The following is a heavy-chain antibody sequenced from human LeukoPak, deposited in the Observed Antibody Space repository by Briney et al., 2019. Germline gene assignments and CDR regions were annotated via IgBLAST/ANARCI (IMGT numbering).Heavy chain of an antibody. V-gene: IGHV4-59*11. CDR2: IYASRSI. Sequence: SETLSLTCTVSGGSITSHYWNWIRQSPGKGLEWIGYIYASRSINYNPSLRGRVTISGDTSNNQFSLSLSSVTAADTAVYFCARALWAYGGHEYHAYWGQGVLVTVSS. J-gene: IGHJ4*02. D-gene: IGHD4-23*01. CDR3: ARALWAYGGHEYHAY. CDR1: GGSITSHY.